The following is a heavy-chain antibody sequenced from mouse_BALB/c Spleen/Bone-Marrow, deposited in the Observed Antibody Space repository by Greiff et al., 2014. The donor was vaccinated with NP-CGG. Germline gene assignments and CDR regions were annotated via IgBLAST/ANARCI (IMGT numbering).Heavy chain of an antibody. J-gene: IGHJ3*01. CDR2: IDPASGNT. V-gene: IGHV14-3*02. CDR3: AHDAPFTY. D-gene: IGHD2-3*01. Sequence: EVQLEESGADLVKPGASVKLSCTTSGFNIKDYFMHWVKQRPEQGLEWIGRIDPASGNTKYDQKFKGKATITADTSSNKVSLQLSGLTSEDTAVYYCAHDAPFTYWGQGTLVTVSA. CDR1: GFNIKDYF.